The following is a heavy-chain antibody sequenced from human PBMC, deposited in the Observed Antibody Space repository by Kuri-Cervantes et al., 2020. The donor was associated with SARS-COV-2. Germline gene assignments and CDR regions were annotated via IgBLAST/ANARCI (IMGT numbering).Heavy chain of an antibody. Sequence: GESLKISCAASGFTFSSYAMHWVRQAPGKGLEWVAVISYDGSNKYYADSVKGRFTISRDNSKNTLYLQMNSLRAEDTAVYYCARAQSYGDHFRYAFEGHNDAFDIWGQGTMVTVSS. J-gene: IGHJ3*02. CDR3: ARAQSYGDHFRYAFEGHNDAFDI. CDR2: ISYDGSNK. V-gene: IGHV3-30*04. CDR1: GFTFSSYA. D-gene: IGHD4-17*01.